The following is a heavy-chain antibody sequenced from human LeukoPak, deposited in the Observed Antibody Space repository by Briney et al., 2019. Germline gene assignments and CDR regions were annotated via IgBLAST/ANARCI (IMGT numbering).Heavy chain of an antibody. CDR1: GFTINNYG. V-gene: IGHV3-33*05. CDR2: ISYDGSEK. Sequence: GGSLRLSCAASGFTINNYGMHWVRQAPGKGLEGVAVISYDGSEKYYVDSVKGRFTITRDNSKNTVYLQMNSLRAEDTAVYYCARDRGDRFYQDYWGQGTLVTVSS. CDR3: ARDRGDRFYQDY. J-gene: IGHJ4*02. D-gene: IGHD2-21*01.